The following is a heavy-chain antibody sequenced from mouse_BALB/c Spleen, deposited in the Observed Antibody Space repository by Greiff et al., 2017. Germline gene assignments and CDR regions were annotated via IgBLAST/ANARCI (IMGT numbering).Heavy chain of an antibody. CDR3: ARKGEGGY. CDR1: GYSITSGYY. CDR2: ISYDGSN. Sequence: EVQRVESGPGLVKPSQSLSLTCSVTGYSITSGYYWNWIRQFPGNKLEWMGYISYDGSNNYNPSLKNRISITRDTSKNQFFLKLNSVTTEDTATYYCARKGEGGYWGQGTTLTVSS. J-gene: IGHJ2*01. V-gene: IGHV3-6*02.